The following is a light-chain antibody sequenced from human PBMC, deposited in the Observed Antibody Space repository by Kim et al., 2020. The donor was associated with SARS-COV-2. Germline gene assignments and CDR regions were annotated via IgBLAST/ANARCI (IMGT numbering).Light chain of an antibody. CDR1: KLGDKY. CDR3: QAWDSSIAAV. J-gene: IGLJ2*01. CDR2: QDS. Sequence: VSPGQTASITCSGDKLGDKYACWYQQKPGQSPVLVIYQDSKRPSGIPERFSGSNSGNTATLTISGTQAMDEADYYCQAWDSSIAAVFGGGTQLTVL. V-gene: IGLV3-1*01.